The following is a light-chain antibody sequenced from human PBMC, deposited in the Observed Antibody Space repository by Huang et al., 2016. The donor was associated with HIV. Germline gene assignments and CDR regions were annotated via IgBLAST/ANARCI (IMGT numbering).Light chain of an antibody. CDR2: DAS. CDR3: QQNNSYPYT. J-gene: IGKJ2*01. V-gene: IGKV1-5*01. Sequence: DIQMTQSPSTLSASVGDRVTITGRASQSISSWLAWYQQKPGKSPKLLIYDASSLESGVPSRFSGSGSGTEFTLTISSLQPDNFATYYCQQNNSYPYTCGQGTKLEIK. CDR1: QSISSW.